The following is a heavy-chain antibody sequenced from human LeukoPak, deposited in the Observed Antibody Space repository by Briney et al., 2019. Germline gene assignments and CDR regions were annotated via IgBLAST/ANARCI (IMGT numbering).Heavy chain of an antibody. CDR1: GFTFDDYG. J-gene: IGHJ4*02. CDR2: ISGSGGST. D-gene: IGHD7-27*01. Sequence: GGSLRLSCAASGFTFDDYGMSWVRQAPGKGLEWVSAISGSGGSTYYADSVKGRFTISRDNSKNTLYLQMNSLRAEDTAVYYCAKTTGGTFDYRGQGTLVTVSS. CDR3: AKTTGGTFDY. V-gene: IGHV3-23*01.